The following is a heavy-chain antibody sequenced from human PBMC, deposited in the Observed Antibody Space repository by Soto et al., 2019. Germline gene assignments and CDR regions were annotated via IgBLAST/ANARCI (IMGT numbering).Heavy chain of an antibody. D-gene: IGHD2-15*01. CDR1: GFTVTDIY. J-gene: IGHJ3*02. V-gene: IGHV3-66*01. Sequence: EVQLVESGGGLVQPGGSLRLSCVASGFTVTDIYMNWVRQAPGKGLEWVSVIYKDFTDYADFVRGRFSVSTDTSKNALYIQLDNLRAEDTAVYYCAREPRYCSGGSCSIMGDAFDIWGQGAMVTVSS. CDR2: IYKDFT. CDR3: AREPRYCSGGSCSIMGDAFDI.